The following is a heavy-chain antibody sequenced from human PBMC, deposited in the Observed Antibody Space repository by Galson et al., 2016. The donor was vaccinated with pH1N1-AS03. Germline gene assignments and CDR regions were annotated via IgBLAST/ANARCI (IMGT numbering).Heavy chain of an antibody. V-gene: IGHV4-38-2*02. CDR2: VYERGTT. CDR3: AREGRENCSGGRCWSWFDL. J-gene: IGHJ5*02. D-gene: IGHD2-15*01. CDR1: SYSFTSGNH. Sequence: ETLSLTCDVSSYSFTSGNHWGWIRQPPGKGLEWIGTVYERGTTSYTPSLKSRVTISVDTSKMKFSLNLRSVTATDTAVYYCAREGRENCSGGRCWSWFDLWGQGTLVTVSS.